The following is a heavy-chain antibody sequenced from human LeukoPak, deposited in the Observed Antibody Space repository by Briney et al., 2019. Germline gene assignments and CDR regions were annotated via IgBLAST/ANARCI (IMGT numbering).Heavy chain of an antibody. V-gene: IGHV1-2*02. J-gene: IGHJ5*02. CDR1: GYTFTDYY. D-gene: IGHD2-2*01. Sequence: GASVKVSCKASGYTFTDYYIHWVRQAPGQGLEWMGWINPNSGDTSYAQRFQGRVTMTRDTSISTAYMELSSLKSDDTAVYYCARVPCLTTSCSPINWFDPWGQGALVTVSS. CDR2: INPNSGDT. CDR3: ARVPCLTTSCSPINWFDP.